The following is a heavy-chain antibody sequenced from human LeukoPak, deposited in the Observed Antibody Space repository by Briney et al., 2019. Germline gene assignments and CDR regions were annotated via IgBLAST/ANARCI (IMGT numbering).Heavy chain of an antibody. V-gene: IGHV3-9*01. CDR2: ISWNSGSI. J-gene: IGHJ4*02. CDR3: AKDIAAAGTLPDY. Sequence: GGSLRLSCAASGFTFSSYSMNWVRQAPGKGLEWVSGISWNSGSIGYADSVKGRFTISRDNAKNSLYLQMNSLRAEDTALYYCAKDIAAAGTLPDYWGQGTLVTVSS. D-gene: IGHD6-13*01. CDR1: GFTFSSYS.